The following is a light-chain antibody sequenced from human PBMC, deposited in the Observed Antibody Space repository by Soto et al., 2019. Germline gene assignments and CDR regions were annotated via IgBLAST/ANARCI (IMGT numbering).Light chain of an antibody. V-gene: IGKV3-15*01. CDR3: QQCNEWPLIT. J-gene: IGKJ5*01. CDR2: GAS. CDR1: QSVASY. Sequence: EIVMTQSPATLSVSPGERATLSCRASQSVASYLAWYQQKPGQAPRLLIYGASTRATGVPARFSGSGSGTECTLTISSLQSEDVAVYYCQQCNEWPLITFGQGTRLEAK.